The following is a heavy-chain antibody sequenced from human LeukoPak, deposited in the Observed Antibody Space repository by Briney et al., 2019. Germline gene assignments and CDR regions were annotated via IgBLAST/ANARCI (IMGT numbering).Heavy chain of an antibody. D-gene: IGHD6-19*01. Sequence: PGGSLRLSCAASGFTFSSYSMNWVRQAPGKRLEWVSYISSSSSTIYYADSVKGRFTISRDNARNSLYLQMNSLRAEDTAVYYCAREPQWLSMGFDYWGQGTLVTVSS. J-gene: IGHJ4*02. V-gene: IGHV3-48*04. CDR3: AREPQWLSMGFDY. CDR1: GFTFSSYS. CDR2: ISSSSSTI.